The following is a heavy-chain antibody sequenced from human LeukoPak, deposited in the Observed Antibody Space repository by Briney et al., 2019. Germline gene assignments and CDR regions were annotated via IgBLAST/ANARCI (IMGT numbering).Heavy chain of an antibody. CDR1: GYTFSDYY. V-gene: IGHV1-2*02. Sequence: ASVKVSCKASGYTFSDYYIHWVRQAPGQGLEWMGWINPNTGATNYAQKFQGRVTMTRDTPISTTYMDLSRLRSDDTAAYYCARDYHSSGWYLPDSWGQGTLVTVSS. J-gene: IGHJ4*02. D-gene: IGHD6-19*01. CDR3: ARDYHSSGWYLPDS. CDR2: INPNTGAT.